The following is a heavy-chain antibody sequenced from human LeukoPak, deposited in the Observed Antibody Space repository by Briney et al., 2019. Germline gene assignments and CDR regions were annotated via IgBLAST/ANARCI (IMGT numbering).Heavy chain of an antibody. V-gene: IGHV3-21*01. CDR1: GFTFSSYS. CDR2: ISSSISYI. CDR3: ARALPSPLYSGSYADAFDI. D-gene: IGHD1-26*01. Sequence: GRSLRLSCAASGFTFSSYSMNWVRQAPGKWLEWVSSISSSISYINYADSVKGRFTISRDNAKNSLYLQMNSLRAEDTAVYYCARALPSPLYSGSYADAFDIWGQGTMVTVSS. J-gene: IGHJ3*02.